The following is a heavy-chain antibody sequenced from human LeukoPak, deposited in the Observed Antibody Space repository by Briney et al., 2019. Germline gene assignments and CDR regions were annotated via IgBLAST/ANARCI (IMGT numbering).Heavy chain of an antibody. J-gene: IGHJ5*02. Sequence: SETLSLTCTVSGGSISSGGYYWSWIRQPPGKGLEWIGYIYHSGSTYYNPSLKSRVTISVDRSKNQFSLKLSSVTAADTAVYYCARGTPAAAALNWFDPWGQGTLVTVSS. CDR2: IYHSGST. V-gene: IGHV4-30-2*01. CDR1: GGSISSGGYY. D-gene: IGHD6-13*01. CDR3: ARGTPAAAALNWFDP.